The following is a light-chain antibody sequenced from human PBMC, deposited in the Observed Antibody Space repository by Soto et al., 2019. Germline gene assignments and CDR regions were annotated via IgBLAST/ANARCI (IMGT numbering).Light chain of an antibody. CDR2: GAS. J-gene: IGKJ2*01. CDR3: QQYGRSAMYT. Sequence: EVVLTQSPGTLSLSPGERATLSYRASQSVSSSYLVWYQQKPGQAPRLLIYGASSRATGIPDRFSGSGSGTDFTLTISRLEPEDFALYYCQQYGRSAMYTFGQGTKVEI. V-gene: IGKV3-20*01. CDR1: QSVSSSY.